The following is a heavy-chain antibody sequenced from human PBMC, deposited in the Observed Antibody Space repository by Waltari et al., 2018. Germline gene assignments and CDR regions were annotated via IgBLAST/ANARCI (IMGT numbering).Heavy chain of an antibody. CDR2: AYFSGTT. D-gene: IGHD3-10*01. CDR3: ARGGLRYYDSGSQPYNWFGP. J-gene: IGHJ5*02. Sequence: QVQLQESGPGLVKPSETLSLTCTVSNGSINNFYWSWIRQPPGKGLEWIGYAYFSGTTTSNPSLKSRVTISVDTSKNQFSLKLTSVTAADTATYYCARGGLRYYDSGSQPYNWFGPWGQGIMVSVSS. V-gene: IGHV4-59*01. CDR1: NGSINNFY.